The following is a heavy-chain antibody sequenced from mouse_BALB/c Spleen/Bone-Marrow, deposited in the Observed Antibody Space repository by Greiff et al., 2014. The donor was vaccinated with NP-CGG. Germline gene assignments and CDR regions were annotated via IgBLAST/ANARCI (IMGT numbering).Heavy chain of an antibody. Sequence: QVQLQQPGAELVKPGASVKLSCKASGYTFTRYYIYWVKQRPGQGLEWIGGINPTTGGTHLNERFKTKATLTVDKSSSTAYMQLSSLTSEDSAVYYCSLLGDYWGHGTTLTVSS. J-gene: IGHJ2*01. CDR3: SLLGDY. CDR1: GYTFTRYY. V-gene: IGHV1S81*02. D-gene: IGHD3-3*01. CDR2: INPTTGGT.